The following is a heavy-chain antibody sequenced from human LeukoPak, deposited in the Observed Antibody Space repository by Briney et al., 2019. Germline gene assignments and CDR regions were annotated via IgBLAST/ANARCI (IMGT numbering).Heavy chain of an antibody. CDR1: GGSFSGYY. Sequence: SETLSLTCAVYGGSFSGYYWSWIRQPPGKGLEWIGYIYYSGSTYYNPSLKSRVTISVDTSKNQFSLKLSSVTAADTAVYYCASGGLYYYDSSGPFGSWGQGTLVTVSS. V-gene: IGHV4-34*09. CDR3: ASGGLYYYDSSGPFGS. CDR2: IYYSGST. D-gene: IGHD3-22*01. J-gene: IGHJ5*01.